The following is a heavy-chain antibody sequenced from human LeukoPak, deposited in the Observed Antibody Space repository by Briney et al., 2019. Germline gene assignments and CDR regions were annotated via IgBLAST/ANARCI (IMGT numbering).Heavy chain of an antibody. D-gene: IGHD6-13*01. CDR2: INPNSGGT. CDR1: GYTFTGYY. Sequence: ASVKVSCKASGYTFTGYYMHWVRQAPGQGLEWMGWINPNSGGTNYAQKFQGRVTMTRDTPISTAYMELSRLRSDDTAVYYCAGVGEETYSSSWQGYYFDYWGQGTLVTVSS. V-gene: IGHV1-2*02. J-gene: IGHJ4*02. CDR3: AGVGEETYSSSWQGYYFDY.